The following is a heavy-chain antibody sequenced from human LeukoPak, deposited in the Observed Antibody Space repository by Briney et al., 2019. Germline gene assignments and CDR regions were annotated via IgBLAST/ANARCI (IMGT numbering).Heavy chain of an antibody. Sequence: SVTLSLTCTVSGGSISRYYWSWIRQPTGEGLEWIGYIYYNGNTNYSPSLKSRVTMSVDKSKNLFSLKVSSVTAADTAVYYCARGRSNYYGMDVWGQGTTVTVSS. CDR2: IYYNGNT. CDR3: ARGRSNYYGMDV. J-gene: IGHJ6*02. CDR1: GGSISRYY. D-gene: IGHD1-26*01. V-gene: IGHV4-59*01.